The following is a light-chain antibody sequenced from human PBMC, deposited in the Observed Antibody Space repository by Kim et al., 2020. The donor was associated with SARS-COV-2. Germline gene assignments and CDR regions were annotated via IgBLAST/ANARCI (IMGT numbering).Light chain of an antibody. CDR2: DDK. CDR1: GGSIANNY. CDR3: QSYDVYNQV. Sequence: NFMLTQPHSVSESPGKTVTISCTRSGGSIANNYVQWYQQRPGSAPTTIIYDDKQRPSGVPDRFSGSIDSSSNSASLTISGLKTEDEADYYCQSYDVYNQVFGGGTQLTVL. V-gene: IGLV6-57*04. J-gene: IGLJ2*01.